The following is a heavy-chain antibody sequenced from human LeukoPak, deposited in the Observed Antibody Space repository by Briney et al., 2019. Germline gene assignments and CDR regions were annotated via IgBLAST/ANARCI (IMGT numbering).Heavy chain of an antibody. V-gene: IGHV1-69*04. J-gene: IGHJ4*02. CDR2: IIPILGIA. D-gene: IGHD3-9*01. CDR1: GSTFSSYT. CDR3: ARDRHYDILTGSLFDY. Sequence: SVKVSCKASGSTFSSYTISWVRQAPGQGLEWMGRIIPILGIANYAQKFQGRVTITADKSTSTAYMELSSLRSEDTAVYYCARDRHYDILTGSLFDYWGQGTLVTVSS.